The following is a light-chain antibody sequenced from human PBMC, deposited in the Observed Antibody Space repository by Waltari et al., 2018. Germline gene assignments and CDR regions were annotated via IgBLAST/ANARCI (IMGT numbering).Light chain of an antibody. CDR1: QSVSSSY. CDR3: QQYGSSPWT. V-gene: IGKV3-20*01. J-gene: IGKJ1*01. Sequence: IVLPQSPGTLSLSPGERATLSCRDSQSVSSSYLAWYQQKPRQAPRLLIYGASSRATGIPDRFSGSGSGTDFTLTITTLEREDFAVYYGQQYGSSPWTFGQATKVEIK. CDR2: GAS.